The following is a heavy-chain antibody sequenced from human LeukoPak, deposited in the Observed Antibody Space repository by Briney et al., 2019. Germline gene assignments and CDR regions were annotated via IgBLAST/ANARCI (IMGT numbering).Heavy chain of an antibody. D-gene: IGHD2/OR15-2a*01. CDR3: ARELYYYFDY. J-gene: IGHJ4*02. Sequence: GGSLRLSCEASGFAFSNFAIHWVRQAPGKGLEWVTIISHDGLNKYYADSVKGRFTISRDNSKNTLYLQMNSLRPEDTAVYYCARELYYYFDYWGQGTLVTVSS. CDR1: GFAFSNFA. CDR2: ISHDGLNK. V-gene: IGHV3-30-3*01.